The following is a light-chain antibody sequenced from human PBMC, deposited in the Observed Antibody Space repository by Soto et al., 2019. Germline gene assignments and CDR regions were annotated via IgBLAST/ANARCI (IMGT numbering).Light chain of an antibody. V-gene: IGKV3-20*01. J-gene: IGKJ1*01. CDR1: QSISRY. CDR3: QQYGSSPPT. Sequence: VLTQSPGTLSLSTGERTTLSCRASQSISRYLAWYQQKPGQGPRLLIYGASSRSTGTPDRFSGSGSGTDFTLTINRLEPEDFALYYCQQYGSSPPTFGQGTKV. CDR2: GAS.